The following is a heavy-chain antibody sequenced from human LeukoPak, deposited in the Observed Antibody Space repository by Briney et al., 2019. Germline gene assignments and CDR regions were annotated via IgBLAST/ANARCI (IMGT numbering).Heavy chain of an antibody. V-gene: IGHV4-34*01. CDR2: INHSGST. CDR1: GGSFSGYY. Sequence: SETLSLTCAVYGGSFSGYYWSWIRQPPGKGLEWIGEINHSGSTNYNPSLKSRVTISVDTSKNQFSLKLSSVTAADTAVYYCARGTAGITIFGVVIVRGGTDYWGQGTLVTVSS. D-gene: IGHD3-3*01. CDR3: ARGTAGITIFGVVIVRGGTDY. J-gene: IGHJ4*02.